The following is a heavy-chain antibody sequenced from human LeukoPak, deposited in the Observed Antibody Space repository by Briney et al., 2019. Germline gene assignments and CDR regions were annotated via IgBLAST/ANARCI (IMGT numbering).Heavy chain of an antibody. D-gene: IGHD5-12*01. CDR2: INHSGST. CDR3: ARRRGYSGYGLWYGFDY. V-gene: IGHV4-34*01. CDR1: GGSFSGYY. J-gene: IGHJ4*02. Sequence: SETLSLTCAAYGGSFSGYYWSWIRQPPGKGLEWIGEINHSGSTNYNPSLKSRVTISVDTSKNQFSLKLSSVTAADTAVYYCARRRGYSGYGLWYGFDYWGQGTLVTVSS.